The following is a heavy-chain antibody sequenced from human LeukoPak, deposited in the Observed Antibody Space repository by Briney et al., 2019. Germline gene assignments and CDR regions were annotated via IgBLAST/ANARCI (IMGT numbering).Heavy chain of an antibody. D-gene: IGHD1-26*01. V-gene: IGHV1-69*04. J-gene: IGHJ6*02. CDR3: ARELGGVPGADYYYGMDV. CDR1: GGTFSSYA. CDR2: IIPILGIA. Sequence: SVKVSCKASGGTFSSYAISWVRQAPGQGLEWMGRIIPILGIANYAQKLQGRVTITADKSTSTAYMELSSLRSEDTAVYYCARELGGVPGADYYYGMDVWGQGTTVTVSS.